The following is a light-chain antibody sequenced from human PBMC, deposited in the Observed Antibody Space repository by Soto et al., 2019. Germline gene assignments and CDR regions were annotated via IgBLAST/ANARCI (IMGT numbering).Light chain of an antibody. V-gene: IGLV1-40*01. Sequence: QSVLTQPPSVSGAPGQRVTISCTGCSSNIGAGYDVHWYQQLPGTAPKLLIYGNSNRPSGVPDRFSGSKSGTSASLAITGLQPEDEADYYCQSYDSSLSGSVFGGGTKLTVL. CDR1: SSNIGAGYD. J-gene: IGLJ2*01. CDR2: GNS. CDR3: QSYDSSLSGSV.